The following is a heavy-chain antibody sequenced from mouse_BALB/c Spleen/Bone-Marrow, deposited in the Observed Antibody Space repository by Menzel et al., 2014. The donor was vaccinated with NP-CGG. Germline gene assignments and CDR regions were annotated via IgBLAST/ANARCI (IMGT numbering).Heavy chain of an antibody. J-gene: IGHJ3*01. CDR2: INPTTAYT. Sequence: QVQLQQSGAELAKPGASVKMSCKASGYTFTSYWMHWVKQRPGQGLEWIGYINPTTAYTEYNQKFKDKATLTADKSSSTAYMQLSSLTSEDSAVYYCARRAYGSGYGFAYWGQGTLVTVSA. D-gene: IGHD1-1*01. V-gene: IGHV1-7*01. CDR1: GYTFTSYW. CDR3: ARRAYGSGYGFAY.